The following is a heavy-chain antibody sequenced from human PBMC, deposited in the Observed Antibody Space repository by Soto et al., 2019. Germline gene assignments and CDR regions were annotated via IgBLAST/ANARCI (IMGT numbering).Heavy chain of an antibody. J-gene: IGHJ6*02. CDR3: ARDLHVLRFLEWSLGYYYGMDV. CDR2: INPSGGST. D-gene: IGHD3-3*01. Sequence: GASVKVSCKASGYTFTSYYMHWVRQAPGQGLEWMGIINPSGGSTSYAQKFQGRVTMTRDTSTSTVYMELSSLRSEDTAVYYCARDLHVLRFLEWSLGYYYGMDVWGQGTTVTVSS. V-gene: IGHV1-46*01. CDR1: GYTFTSYY.